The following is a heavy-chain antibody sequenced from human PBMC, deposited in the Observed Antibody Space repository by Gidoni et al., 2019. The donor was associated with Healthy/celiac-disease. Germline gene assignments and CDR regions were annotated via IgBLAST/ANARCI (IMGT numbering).Heavy chain of an antibody. CDR1: GFTFSSYA. CDR3: ARGGRDGSPPSYFDY. Sequence: QVKLVESGGGVVQPGRSLRLSCAASGFTFSSYAMHWVRQAPGKGLEWVAVISYDGSNKYYADSVKGRFTISRDNSKNTLYLQMNSLRAEDTAVYYCARGGRDGSPPSYFDYWGQGTLVTVSS. D-gene: IGHD2-15*01. V-gene: IGHV3-30-3*01. CDR2: ISYDGSNK. J-gene: IGHJ4*02.